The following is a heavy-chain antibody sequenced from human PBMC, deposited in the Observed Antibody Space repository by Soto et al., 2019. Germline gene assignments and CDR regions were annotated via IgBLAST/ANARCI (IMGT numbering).Heavy chain of an antibody. J-gene: IGHJ4*02. D-gene: IGHD2-15*01. V-gene: IGHV4-4*02. Sequence: QVQLQESGPGLVKPSGTLSLTCAVSSGSISSSNWWSWVRQPPGKGLEWIGEIYHSGSTNYNPSLKSRVTISVDKSKNQFALKLSSVTAADTAVYYCAGRDCSGGSCYFDYWGQGTLVTVSS. CDR3: AGRDCSGGSCYFDY. CDR1: SGSISSSNW. CDR2: IYHSGST.